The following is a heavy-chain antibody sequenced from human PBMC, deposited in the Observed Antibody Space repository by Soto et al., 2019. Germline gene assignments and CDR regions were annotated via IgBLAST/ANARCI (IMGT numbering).Heavy chain of an antibody. CDR1: GFTFSTFG. Sequence: VQLLESGGGLVQPGGSLRLSCAASGFTFSTFGMNWVRQAPGKGLEWVSVISDSGGTTFHADSVKGRFTISRDNSKNTLYLQMNSLRPEDTAVYYCAKAARTTTLYNFYFLGQGTLGTVFS. V-gene: IGHV3-23*01. D-gene: IGHD1-1*01. J-gene: IGHJ4*02. CDR3: AKAARTTTLYNFYF. CDR2: ISDSGGTT.